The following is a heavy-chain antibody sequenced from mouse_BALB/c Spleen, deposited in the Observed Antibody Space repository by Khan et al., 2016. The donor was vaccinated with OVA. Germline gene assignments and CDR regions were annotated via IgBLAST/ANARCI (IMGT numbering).Heavy chain of an antibody. V-gene: IGHV1-7*01. CDR3: TRRGLYGIFPY. CDR2: INPATGYT. CDR1: GYTFTTYW. D-gene: IGHD2-1*01. J-gene: IGHJ3*01. Sequence: QVQLQQSGAELAKPGASVKMSCKASGYTFTTYWMHWVQQRPGQGLEWIGYINPATGYTEYNQKFKDKATLTTDTSSSTAYMQLSSLTSEDSAVYYGTRRGLYGIFPYWGQGTLVTVSA.